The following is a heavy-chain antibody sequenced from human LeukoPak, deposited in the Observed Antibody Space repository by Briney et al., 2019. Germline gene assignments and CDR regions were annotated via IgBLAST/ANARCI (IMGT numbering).Heavy chain of an antibody. CDR3: ARAADYFGATRLGAFDI. D-gene: IGHD1-26*01. CDR1: GGTFSSYT. CDR2: IIPILGIA. J-gene: IGHJ3*02. Sequence: SVKVSCKASGGTFSSYTISWVRQAPGQGLEWMGRIIPILGIANYAQKFQGRVTITADKSTSTAYMELSSLRSEDTAVYYCARAADYFGATRLGAFDIWGQGTMVTVSS. V-gene: IGHV1-69*02.